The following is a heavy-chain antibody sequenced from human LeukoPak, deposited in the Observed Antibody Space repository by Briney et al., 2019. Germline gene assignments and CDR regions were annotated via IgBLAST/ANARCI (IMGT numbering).Heavy chain of an antibody. CDR2: IYYSGTT. CDR3: ARGVAAGPQSSGLLGWFDP. Sequence: SETLSLTCSVSGGSMSSYYWSWIRQSPGKGLEYIGYIYYSGTTNYSPSLKRRVTISIDTSKKQFSLNLRSVTGAGTAVYYCARGVAAGPQSSGLLGWFDPWGRGTLVTVSS. D-gene: IGHD3-22*01. V-gene: IGHV4-59*01. J-gene: IGHJ5*02. CDR1: GGSMSSYY.